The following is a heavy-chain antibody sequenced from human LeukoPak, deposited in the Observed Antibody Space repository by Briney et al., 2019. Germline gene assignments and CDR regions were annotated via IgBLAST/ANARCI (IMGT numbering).Heavy chain of an antibody. CDR1: GYSFTNYW. CDR3: ARSSGRYSKTFDS. V-gene: IGHV5-51*01. Sequence: GESLKISCKGSGYSFTNYWIGWVRQMPGKGLGWIGIIYPGDSDTRYSPYFQGQLTISADKSTPTPYLHCSSLKASDTAMYYCARSSGRYSKTFDSWGQGTLLTVSS. J-gene: IGHJ4*02. CDR2: IYPGDSDT. D-gene: IGHD1-26*01.